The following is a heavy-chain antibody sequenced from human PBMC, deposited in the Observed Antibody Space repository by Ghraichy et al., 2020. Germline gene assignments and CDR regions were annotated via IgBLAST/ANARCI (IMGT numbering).Heavy chain of an antibody. CDR2: IYYSGST. Sequence: SETLSLTCTVPGGPTSSYYWSWIRQPPGKGLEWIGYIYYSGSTNYNPSLKSRVTISVDTSKNQFSLKLSSVTAADTAVYYCARFPPHDWLFPLSDAIDIWGQGTMVTVSS. CDR1: GGPTSSYY. D-gene: IGHD3-9*01. CDR3: ARFPPHDWLFPLSDAIDI. J-gene: IGHJ3*02. V-gene: IGHV4-59*01.